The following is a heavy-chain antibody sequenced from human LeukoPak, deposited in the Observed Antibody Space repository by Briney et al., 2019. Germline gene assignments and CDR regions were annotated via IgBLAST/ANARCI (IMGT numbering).Heavy chain of an antibody. D-gene: IGHD2-15*01. V-gene: IGHV4-59*01. CDR2: IYYSGST. CDR3: ARTVVGASIRFDY. Sequence: SETLSLTCTVSGGSISSYYWSWIRQPPGKGLEWIGYIYYSGSTNYNPSLKSRVTISVDTSKNQFSLTLSSVTAADPAVYYCARTVVGASIRFDYWGQGTLVTVYS. CDR1: GGSISSYY. J-gene: IGHJ4*02.